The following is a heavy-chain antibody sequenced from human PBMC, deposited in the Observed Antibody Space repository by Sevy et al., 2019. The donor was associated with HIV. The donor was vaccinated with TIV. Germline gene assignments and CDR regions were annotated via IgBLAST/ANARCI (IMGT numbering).Heavy chain of an antibody. D-gene: IGHD3-10*01. CDR1: GFRFEDYG. J-gene: IGHJ4*02. V-gene: IGHV3-9*01. CDR3: AKDLLPYGSGSYPLDY. CDR2: IGWNSGSV. Sequence: GGSLRLSCAASGFRFEDYGMHWVRRAPGKGLEWVSGIGWNSGSVGYAVSVKGRFTISRDNAKNLLYLQMNSLTSEDTALYYCAKDLLPYGSGSYPLDYWGQRTMVTVSS.